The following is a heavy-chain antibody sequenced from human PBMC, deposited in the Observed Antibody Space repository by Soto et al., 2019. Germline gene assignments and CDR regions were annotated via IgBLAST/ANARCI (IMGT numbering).Heavy chain of an antibody. V-gene: IGHV1-24*01. Sequence: ASVKVSCKVSGITLTDLSMHWVRQTPTKGLEWMGRIDPEDGETIYAQSFQGRLTMTEDTSTNTAYMELSSLRSDDTAVYYCARDSRYYDRGGMDVWGQGTTVTVSS. J-gene: IGHJ6*02. D-gene: IGHD3-22*01. CDR1: GITLTDLS. CDR2: IDPEDGET. CDR3: ARDSRYYDRGGMDV.